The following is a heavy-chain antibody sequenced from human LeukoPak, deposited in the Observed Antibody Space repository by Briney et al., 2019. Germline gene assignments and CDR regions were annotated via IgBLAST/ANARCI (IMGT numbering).Heavy chain of an antibody. V-gene: IGHV4-59*01. Sequence: SETLSLTCTVSGGSISSYYWSWIRQPPGKGLEWIGYIYYSGSTNYNPSLKSRVTISVDTSKNQFSLKLSSVTAADTAVYYCARGAIVDFFDYWGQGTLVTVSS. CDR3: ARGAIVDFFDY. CDR1: GGSISSYY. D-gene: IGHD1-26*01. CDR2: IYYSGST. J-gene: IGHJ4*02.